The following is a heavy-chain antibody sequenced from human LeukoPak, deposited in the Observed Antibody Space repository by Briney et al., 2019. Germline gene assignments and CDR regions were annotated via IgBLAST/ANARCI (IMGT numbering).Heavy chain of an antibody. D-gene: IGHD2-15*01. V-gene: IGHV3-23*01. Sequence: YPGGSLRLSCAASGFTFSNYAMSWVRRAPGRGLEWLSAISSSGGSTYYADSVKGRFTISRDYSKNTLHLQMNSLRTEDTAVCHCARQLGYCSDGSCYFDYWGQGTLVTVSS. CDR2: ISSSGGST. J-gene: IGHJ4*02. CDR3: ARQLGYCSDGSCYFDY. CDR1: GFTFSNYA.